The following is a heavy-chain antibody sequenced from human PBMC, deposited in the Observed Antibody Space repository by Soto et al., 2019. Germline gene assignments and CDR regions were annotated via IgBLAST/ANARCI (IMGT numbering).Heavy chain of an antibody. V-gene: IGHV4-39*01. CDR2: IYYSGST. CDR3: ARQALVVAAPRYYYYGMDV. D-gene: IGHD2-15*01. Sequence: QLQLQESGPGLVKPSETLSLTCTVSGGSISSSSYYWGWIRQPPGKGLEWIGSIYYSGSTYYNPTIKRRLPICVDKSKYQFSLKLSSVTAADTAVYYCARQALVVAAPRYYYYGMDVWGQGTTVTVSS. J-gene: IGHJ6*02. CDR1: GGSISSSSYY.